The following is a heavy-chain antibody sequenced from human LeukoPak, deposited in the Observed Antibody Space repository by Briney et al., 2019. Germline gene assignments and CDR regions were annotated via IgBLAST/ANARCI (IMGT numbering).Heavy chain of an antibody. Sequence: GGSLRLSCAASGFTVSSNYMSWVRQAPGKGLEWVSVIYSGGSTYYADSVKGRFTISRDNSKNTLYLQMNSLRAEDTAVYYCAKVFLHSMYSSGFLDYWGQGTLVTVSS. CDR1: GFTVSSNY. D-gene: IGHD6-19*01. V-gene: IGHV3-53*01. CDR3: AKVFLHSMYSSGFLDY. J-gene: IGHJ4*02. CDR2: IYSGGST.